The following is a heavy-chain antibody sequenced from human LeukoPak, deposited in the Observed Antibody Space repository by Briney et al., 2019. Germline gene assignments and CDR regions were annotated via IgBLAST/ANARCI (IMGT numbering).Heavy chain of an antibody. D-gene: IGHD3-3*01. J-gene: IGHJ4*02. V-gene: IGHV4-4*07. CDR1: GGSISSYY. CDR3: ARAHGASVHPYYDFWSGYPEWFDY. CDR2: IYTSGST. Sequence: PSETLSLTCTVSGGSISSYYWSWIRQPAGKGLEWIGRIYTSGSTNYNPSLKSRVTISLDTSRNQFSLKLNSVTAADTAVYYCARAHGASVHPYYDFWSGYPEWFDYWGQGTLVTVSS.